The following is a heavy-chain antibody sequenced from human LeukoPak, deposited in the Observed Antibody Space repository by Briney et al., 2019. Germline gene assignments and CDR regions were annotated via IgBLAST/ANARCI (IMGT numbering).Heavy chain of an antibody. J-gene: IGHJ4*02. Sequence: NPGGSLRLSCAASEFIVSSYYMSWVRQAPGKGLEWVSAITGSGVSTHYADSVKGRFTISRDNSKDSLYLQMSSLRAEDTAVYYCAKDSGYTYGLSPYYFDCWGQGTLVTVSA. CDR2: ITGSGVST. CDR3: AKDSGYTYGLSPYYFDC. D-gene: IGHD5-18*01. V-gene: IGHV3-23*01. CDR1: EFIVSSYY.